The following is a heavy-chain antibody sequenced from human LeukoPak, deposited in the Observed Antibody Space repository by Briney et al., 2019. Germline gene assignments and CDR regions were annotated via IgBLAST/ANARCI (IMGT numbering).Heavy chain of an antibody. CDR3: ARDWRASPRNDY. CDR2: ISSSGSTI. V-gene: IGHV3-11*04. Sequence: GGSLRLSCAASGFAFSDYYMSWIRQAPGKGLEWVSYISSSGSTIYYADSVKGRFTISRDNAKSSLVLQMNSLRVEDTAVYYCARDWRASPRNDYWGQGTLVTVSS. J-gene: IGHJ4*02. CDR1: GFAFSDYY.